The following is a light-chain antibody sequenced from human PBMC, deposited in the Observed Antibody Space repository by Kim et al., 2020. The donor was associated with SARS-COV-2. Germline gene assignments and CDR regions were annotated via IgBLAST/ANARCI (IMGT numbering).Light chain of an antibody. J-gene: IGKJ2*01. Sequence: DIQMTQSPSTLSASVGDRVTITCRASQSVSSWLAWYQQKPGKAPKHLIYKASTLEGGVPSRFSGRGSGTEFTLTINSLQPDDFATYSCQQYERHPYTFGQGTKLEI. V-gene: IGKV1-5*03. CDR3: QQYERHPYT. CDR2: KAS. CDR1: QSVSSW.